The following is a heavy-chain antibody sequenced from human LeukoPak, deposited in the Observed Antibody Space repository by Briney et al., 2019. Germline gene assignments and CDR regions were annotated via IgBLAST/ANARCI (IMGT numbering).Heavy chain of an antibody. D-gene: IGHD3-22*01. Sequence: GGSLRLSRAASGFTFSSYSMNWVRQAPGKGLEWVSYISSSSSTIYYADSVKGRFTISRDNAKNSLYLQMNSLRAEDTAVYYCARLSYYDSSGYPGFEAFDIWGQGTMVTVSS. V-gene: IGHV3-48*01. J-gene: IGHJ3*02. CDR2: ISSSSSTI. CDR3: ARLSYYDSSGYPGFEAFDI. CDR1: GFTFSSYS.